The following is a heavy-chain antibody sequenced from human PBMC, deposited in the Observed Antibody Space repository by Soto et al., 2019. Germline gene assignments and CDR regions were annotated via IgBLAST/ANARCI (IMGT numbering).Heavy chain of an antibody. CDR1: GYTFTSYD. V-gene: IGHV1-8*01. CDR3: ARGLYYDILTGYSPSWFDP. CDR2: MNPNSGNT. J-gene: IGHJ5*02. D-gene: IGHD3-9*01. Sequence: QVQLVQSGAEVKKPGASVKVSCKASGYTFTSYDINWVRQATGQGLEWMGWMNPNSGNTGYAQKFQGRVTMTRNTSRSTAYMELSSMRSEDTAVYYCARGLYYDILTGYSPSWFDPWGQGTLVTVSS.